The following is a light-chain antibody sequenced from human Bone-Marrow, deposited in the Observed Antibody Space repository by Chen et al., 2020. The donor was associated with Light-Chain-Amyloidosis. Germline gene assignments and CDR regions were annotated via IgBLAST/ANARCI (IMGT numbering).Light chain of an antibody. V-gene: IGLV6-57*01. CDR2: EDD. CDR3: QSYQGSSQGV. J-gene: IGLJ3*02. Sequence: NFMLTQPHSASESPGKTVIISCTRCSGSIATNYVQWYQQRPGSSPTTVIYEDDQRPSGVPDRFSGSIDRSSNSASLTISGLKTEDEADYYCQSYQGSSQGVFGGGTKLTVL. CDR1: SGSIATNY.